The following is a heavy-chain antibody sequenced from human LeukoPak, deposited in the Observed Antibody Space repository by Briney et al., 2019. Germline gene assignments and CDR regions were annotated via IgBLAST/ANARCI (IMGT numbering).Heavy chain of an antibody. J-gene: IGHJ6*03. CDR1: GFTFSSYE. D-gene: IGHD3-10*01. V-gene: IGHV3-48*03. CDR2: ISSSGSTI. CDR3: ARNHIWFGEDYMDV. Sequence: GGSLRLSCAASGFTFSSYEMNWVRQAPGKGLEWVSYISSSGSTIYYADSVKGRFTISRDNAKNSLYLQMNSLRAEDTAVYYCARNHIWFGEDYMDVWGKGTTVTVSS.